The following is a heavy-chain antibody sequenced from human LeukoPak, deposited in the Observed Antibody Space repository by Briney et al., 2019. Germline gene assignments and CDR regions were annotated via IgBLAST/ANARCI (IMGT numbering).Heavy chain of an antibody. D-gene: IGHD3-16*01. V-gene: IGHV3-7*03. J-gene: IGHJ6*03. CDR1: GFTFSSYG. CDR2: IKQDGSEK. CDR3: AKGGGGRLIYYYYMDV. Sequence: GGSLRLSCAASGFTFSSYGMSWVCQAPGKGLEWVANIKQDGSEKYYVDSVKGRFTISRDNAKNSLYLQMNSLRAEDMALYYCAKGGGGRLIYYYYMDVWGKGTTVTVSS.